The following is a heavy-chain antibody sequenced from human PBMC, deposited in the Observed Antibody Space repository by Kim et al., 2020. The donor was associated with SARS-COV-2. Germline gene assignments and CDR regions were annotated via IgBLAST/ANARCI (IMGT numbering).Heavy chain of an antibody. J-gene: IGHJ3*02. V-gene: IGHV3-21*01. CDR3: ARARKRYDAFDI. Sequence: YYAYSVEGRFTISRHNAKNSLYLQMNSLRAEDTAVYYCARARKRYDAFDIWGQGTMVTVSS.